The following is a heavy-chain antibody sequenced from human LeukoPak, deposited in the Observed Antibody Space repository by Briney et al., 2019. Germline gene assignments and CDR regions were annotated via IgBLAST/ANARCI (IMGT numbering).Heavy chain of an antibody. D-gene: IGHD1-20*01. V-gene: IGHV4-59*01. CDR3: ARGALTGHRFPYYYYGMDV. CDR2: IYYSGST. CDR1: GVSISSYY. Sequence: SETLSLTCTVYGVSISSYYWSWVRQPPGKGLEWIGYIYYSGSTNYNPSLKSRVTISVDTSKNQFSLKLSSVTAADTAVYYCARGALTGHRFPYYYYGMDVWGQGTTVTVSS. J-gene: IGHJ6*02.